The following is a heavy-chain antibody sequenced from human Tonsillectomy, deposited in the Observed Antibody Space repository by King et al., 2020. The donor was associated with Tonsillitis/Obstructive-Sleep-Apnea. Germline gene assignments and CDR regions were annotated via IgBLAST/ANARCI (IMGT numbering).Heavy chain of an antibody. Sequence: QLVQSGAEVKKPGASVKVSCKASGYTFTSYDITWVRQAPGQGLEWMGWIRPNNGDTNYAQKLQGRVTMTSDTSTSTAYMELRSLRSDDTAVYYCARDYYDSSGYYHGYFQHWGQGTLVTVSS. J-gene: IGHJ1*01. V-gene: IGHV1-18*01. CDR3: ARDYYDSSGYYHGYFQH. CDR1: GYTFTSYD. CDR2: IRPNNGDT. D-gene: IGHD3-22*01.